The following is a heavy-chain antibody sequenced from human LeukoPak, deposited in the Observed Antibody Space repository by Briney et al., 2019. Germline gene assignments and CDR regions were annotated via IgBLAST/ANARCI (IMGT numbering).Heavy chain of an antibody. D-gene: IGHD2-8*02. Sequence: SQTLSLTCAISGDSVSTSNTAWNWIRQSPSRGLEWLGRTYYRSKWWNDYAVSMKGRITINPDTSTNQFSLHLNSMTPEDTAVYYCARDLRTGTAFESWGQGILVTVSS. CDR2: TYYRSKWWN. V-gene: IGHV6-1*01. J-gene: IGHJ4*02. CDR3: ARDLRTGTAFES. CDR1: GDSVSTSNTA.